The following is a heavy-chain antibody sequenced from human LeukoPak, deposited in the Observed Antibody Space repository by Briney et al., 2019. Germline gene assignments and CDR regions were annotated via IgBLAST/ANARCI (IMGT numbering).Heavy chain of an antibody. Sequence: SETLSLTCTVSGGSISNYYWSWIRQPAGKGLEWIGRIYAGGTASYNPSLKSRVTISADMSKNQLSLKLTSVTAADTAVYYCTREPVPWGQGTLVTVSS. CDR3: TREPVP. D-gene: IGHD6-19*01. J-gene: IGHJ4*02. CDR2: IYAGGTA. V-gene: IGHV4-4*07. CDR1: GGSISNYY.